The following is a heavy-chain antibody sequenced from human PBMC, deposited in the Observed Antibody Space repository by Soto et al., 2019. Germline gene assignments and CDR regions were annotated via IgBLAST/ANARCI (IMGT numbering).Heavy chain of an antibody. D-gene: IGHD6-6*01. Sequence: PGGSVRLSCAASGFTFSSHWMTWVRQAPGKGLEWVANIKEDGGEIYYVDSVKGRFTISRDNAKNSLYLQMSSLRTEDTAVYYCARGWAALDSWSQGTLVTVSS. V-gene: IGHV3-7*03. CDR3: ARGWAALDS. J-gene: IGHJ4*02. CDR2: IKEDGGEI. CDR1: GFTFSSHW.